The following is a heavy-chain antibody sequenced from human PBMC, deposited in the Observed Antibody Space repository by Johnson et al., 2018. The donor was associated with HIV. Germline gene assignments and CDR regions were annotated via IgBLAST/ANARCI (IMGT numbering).Heavy chain of an antibody. CDR2: ISYDGSNK. V-gene: IGHV3-30-3*01. CDR3: ARELLWFGRGAFDI. J-gene: IGHJ3*02. CDR1: GFTFSSYA. D-gene: IGHD3-10*01. Sequence: QVQLVESGGGVVQPGRSLRLSCAASGFTFSSYAMHWVRQAPGKGLEWVAVISYDGSNKYYADSVKGRFTISRDNSKNTLYLQMNSLRADDTAVYYCARELLWFGRGAFDIWGQGTMVTVSS.